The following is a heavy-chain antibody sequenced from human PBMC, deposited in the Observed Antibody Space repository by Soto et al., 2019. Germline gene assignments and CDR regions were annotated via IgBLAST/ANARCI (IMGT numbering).Heavy chain of an antibody. CDR3: ARDQPRGYSYGAFDY. J-gene: IGHJ4*02. D-gene: IGHD5-18*01. Sequence: QVQLQESGPGLVKPSQTLSLTCTVSGGSIRSGGYYWSWIRQHPGKGLEWIGYIYYSGSTYYNPSLKTRVTISVDTSKNQSSLKLSSVTAADTAMYYCARDQPRGYSYGAFDYWGQGTLVTVSS. CDR2: IYYSGST. V-gene: IGHV4-31*03. CDR1: GGSIRSGGYY.